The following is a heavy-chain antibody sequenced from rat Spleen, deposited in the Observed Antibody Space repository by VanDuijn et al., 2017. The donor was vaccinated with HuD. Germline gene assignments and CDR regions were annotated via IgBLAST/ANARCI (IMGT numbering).Heavy chain of an antibody. CDR2: ISPSGGST. CDR3: ARHNSGYFDY. Sequence: EVQLVESGGGLVQPGRSLKLSCAASGFTFSDYYMAWVRQAPTKGLEWVASISPSGGSTYYRDSVKGRFTVSRDNAKSTLYLQMDSLRSEDTATYYCARHNSGYFDYWGQGVMVTVSS. J-gene: IGHJ2*01. V-gene: IGHV5-25*01. CDR1: GFTFSDYY. D-gene: IGHD4-3*01.